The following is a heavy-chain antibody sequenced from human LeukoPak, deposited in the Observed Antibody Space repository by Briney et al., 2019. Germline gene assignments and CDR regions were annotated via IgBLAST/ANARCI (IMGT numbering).Heavy chain of an antibody. Sequence: GGSLRLSCVGSGFIFGKYAMTWVRQAPGKGLEWVSTISGGGDSTWNADSVKGRFSISRDNPKNSLFLQMNSLRAEDTALYYCVKAWSDWGQGTLVTVSS. J-gene: IGHJ4*02. CDR2: ISGGGDST. D-gene: IGHD3-3*01. CDR1: GFIFGKYA. CDR3: VKAWSD. V-gene: IGHV3-23*01.